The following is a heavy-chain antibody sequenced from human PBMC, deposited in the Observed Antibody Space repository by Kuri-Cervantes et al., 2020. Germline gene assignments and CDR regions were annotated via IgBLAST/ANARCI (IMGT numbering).Heavy chain of an antibody. D-gene: IGHD3-22*01. Sequence: GESLKISCVASGLTYPPAWLSWVRQAPGKGLEWIARIKSKTSGETRDYAAPVKGRFTISRDDSKNTLYLQMNSLRAEDTAVYYCAKDVLIVVVINRAFDIWGQGTMVTVSS. CDR2: IKSKTSGETR. CDR3: AKDVLIVVVINRAFDI. J-gene: IGHJ3*02. V-gene: IGHV3-15*01. CDR1: GLTYPPAW.